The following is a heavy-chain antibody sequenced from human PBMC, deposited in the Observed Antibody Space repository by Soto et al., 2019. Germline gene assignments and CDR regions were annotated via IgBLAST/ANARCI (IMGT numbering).Heavy chain of an antibody. D-gene: IGHD1-1*01. CDR2: IYSGGSI. CDR1: GGSISNVNDC. CDR3: AGGPAGYKVDS. J-gene: IGHJ4*02. Sequence: QVQLQESGPGLVKPSQTLSLTCIVSGGSISNVNDCWSWIRQRPDKGLEWIGHIYSGGSIYNNPSLTSRVTILVDTSKNQFSLQLSSVSAADTAVYYCAGGPAGYKVDSWGQGTLVTVSS. V-gene: IGHV4-30-4*01.